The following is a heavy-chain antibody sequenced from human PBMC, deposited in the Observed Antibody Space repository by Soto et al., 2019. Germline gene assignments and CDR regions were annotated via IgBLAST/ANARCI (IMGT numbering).Heavy chain of an antibody. CDR3: ARDGGFGELLIDY. V-gene: IGHV1-69*13. D-gene: IGHD3-10*01. CDR2: IIPIFGTA. J-gene: IGHJ4*02. CDR1: GGTFSSYA. Sequence: APVKVSCKASGGTFSSYAISWVQQAPGQGLEWMGGIIPIFGTANYAQKFQGRVTITADESTSTAYMELSSLRSEDTAVYYCARDGGFGELLIDYWGQGTLVTVSS.